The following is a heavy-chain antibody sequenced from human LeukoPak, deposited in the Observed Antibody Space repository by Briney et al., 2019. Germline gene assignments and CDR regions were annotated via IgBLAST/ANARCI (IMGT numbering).Heavy chain of an antibody. Sequence: SETLSLTCTVSGGSISSYYGSWIRQPPGKGLEWIGYIYYSGSTSYNPSLKSRVTISLDTSEKQFSLLLRSVTEADTAIYYCARSGVIVIPTFDYWGQGSLVTVSS. CDR1: GGSISSYY. V-gene: IGHV4-59*01. CDR2: IYYSGST. J-gene: IGHJ4*02. CDR3: ARSGVIVIPTFDY. D-gene: IGHD1-1*01.